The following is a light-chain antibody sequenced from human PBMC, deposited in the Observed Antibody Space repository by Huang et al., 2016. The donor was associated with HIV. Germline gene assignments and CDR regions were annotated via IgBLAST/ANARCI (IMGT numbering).Light chain of an antibody. CDR1: QSVNSD. CDR2: DAS. Sequence: ETVLTQSPATLSLSPGERATPPCRHSQSVNSDLAWYQQKPGQTPRLLIYDASNRATGIPARFSGSWSVTDFTLTISSLEPEDFAVYYCQQRKYWPPITFGQGTRLEIK. J-gene: IGKJ5*01. V-gene: IGKV3-11*01. CDR3: QQRKYWPPIT.